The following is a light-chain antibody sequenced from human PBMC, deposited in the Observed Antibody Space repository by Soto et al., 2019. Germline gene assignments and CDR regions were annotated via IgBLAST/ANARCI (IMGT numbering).Light chain of an antibody. CDR3: AAWDDSLGGWV. CDR2: EVV. V-gene: IGLV2-8*01. J-gene: IGLJ3*02. CDR1: KNDIGVYDF. Sequence: QSALTQPPSASGSPGQSVTISCSGTKNDIGVYDFVSWYQHHPGKAPRLIIYEVVQRPSGVPDRFSGSKSGTSASLAISGLRSEDEADFYCAAWDDSLGGWVFGGGTKVTVL.